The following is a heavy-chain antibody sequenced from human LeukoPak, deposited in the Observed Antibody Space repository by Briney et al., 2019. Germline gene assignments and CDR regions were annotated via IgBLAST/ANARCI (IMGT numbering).Heavy chain of an antibody. J-gene: IGHJ3*02. CDR1: GGSISSCY. CDR2: IYYSGST. CDR3: ARDMGGTTVTDDAFDI. Sequence: NPSETLSLTCTVSGGSISSCYWSWIRQPPGKGLEWIGYIYYSGSTNYNPSLKSRVTISVDTSKNQFSLKLSSVTAADTAVYYCARDMGGTTVTDDAFDIWGQGTMVTVSS. V-gene: IGHV4-59*01. D-gene: IGHD4-17*01.